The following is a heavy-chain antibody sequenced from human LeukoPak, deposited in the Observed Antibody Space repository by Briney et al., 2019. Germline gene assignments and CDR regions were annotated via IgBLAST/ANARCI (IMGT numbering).Heavy chain of an antibody. V-gene: IGHV4-59*01. D-gene: IGHD1-1*01. CDR1: GGSISSYY. CDR2: IYYSGST. CDR3: ARISATTRDY. Sequence: SETLSLTCTVSGGSISSYYWSWIRQPPGKGLEWIGYIYYSGSTNYNPSLKSRVTISVDTSKNQFSLKLSSVTAADTAVYYCARISATTRDYWGQGTLVTVSS. J-gene: IGHJ4*02.